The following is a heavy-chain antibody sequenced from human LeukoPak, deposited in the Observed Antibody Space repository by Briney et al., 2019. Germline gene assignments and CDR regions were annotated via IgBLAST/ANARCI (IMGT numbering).Heavy chain of an antibody. V-gene: IGHV3-48*03. CDR3: ARVRIAVAGTEIYYYYYYMDV. D-gene: IGHD6-19*01. J-gene: IGHJ6*03. CDR2: ISSSGSTI. CDR1: GFTFSSYE. Sequence: GGSLRLSCAASGFTFSSYEMNWVRQAPGKGLEWVSYISSSGSTIYYADSVKGRFTISRDNAKNSLCLQMNSLRAEDTAVYYCARVRIAVAGTEIYYYYYYMDVWGKGTTVTVSS.